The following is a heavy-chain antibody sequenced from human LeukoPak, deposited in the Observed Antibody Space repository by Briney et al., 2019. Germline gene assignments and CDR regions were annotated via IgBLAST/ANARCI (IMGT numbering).Heavy chain of an antibody. D-gene: IGHD3-22*01. CDR3: ARVRRYYDTTGSDDAFDI. J-gene: IGHJ3*02. CDR1: GFTFSNFW. CDR2: INTDGTNT. Sequence: PGGSLRLSCAASGFTFSNFWMHWARQAPGKGLVWVSRINTDGTNTNYADSVKGRLTISRDNAKNTLYLQMNGLRAEDTAVYYCARVRRYYDTTGSDDAFDIWGQGTMVTVSS. V-gene: IGHV3-74*01.